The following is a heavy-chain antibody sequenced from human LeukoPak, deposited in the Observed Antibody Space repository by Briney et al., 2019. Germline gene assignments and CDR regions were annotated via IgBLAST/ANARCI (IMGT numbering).Heavy chain of an antibody. V-gene: IGHV1-2*02. J-gene: IGHJ4*02. CDR2: INPNSGGT. CDR1: GYTFTGYY. Sequence: ASVKVSCKASGYTFTGYYMHWVRQAPGQGLEWMGWINPNSGGTNYAQKFQGRVTMTRDTSISTAYMELRSLRSDDTAVYYCARDGAFVLSTSPPDYWGQGTLVTVSS. CDR3: ARDGAFVLSTSPPDY. D-gene: IGHD2/OR15-2a*01.